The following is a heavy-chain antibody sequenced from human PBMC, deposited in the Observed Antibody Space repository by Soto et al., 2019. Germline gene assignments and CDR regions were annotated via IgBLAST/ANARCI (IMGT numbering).Heavy chain of an antibody. CDR2: IIPIFGTA. CDR3: ARGPPTGDRGYFDY. J-gene: IGHJ4*02. Sequence: QVQLVQSGAEVKKPGSSVKVSCKASGGTFSSYAISWVRQAPGQGLEWMGGIIPIFGTANYAQKFQGRVTITADESTSTAYVELSSLRSEDTAVYYCARGPPTGDRGYFDYWGQGTLVTVAS. D-gene: IGHD7-27*01. CDR1: GGTFSSYA. V-gene: IGHV1-69*12.